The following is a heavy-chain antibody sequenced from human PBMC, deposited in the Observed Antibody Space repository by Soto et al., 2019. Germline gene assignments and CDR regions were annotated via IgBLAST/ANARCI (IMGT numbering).Heavy chain of an antibody. J-gene: IGHJ5*02. CDR3: PHSYFDWLLFSDYWFDT. V-gene: IGHV2-5*01. CDR2: IYWNDDK. CDR1: GFSLSTSGVG. Sequence: SGPTLVNPAQTLTLTCTFSGFSLSTSGVGVGWIRQPPGKALEWLALIYWNDDKRYSPSLKSRLTITKDTSKNQVVLTMTNMDPVDTATYSCPHSYFDWLLFSDYWFDTWGQGTLVTVSS. D-gene: IGHD3-9*01.